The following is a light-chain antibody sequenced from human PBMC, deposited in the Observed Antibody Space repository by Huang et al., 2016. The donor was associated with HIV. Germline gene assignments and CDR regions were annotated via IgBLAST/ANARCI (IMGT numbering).Light chain of an antibody. CDR1: QNVTSNF. CDR2: GAS. CDR3: QQYIMSPVT. V-gene: IGKV3-20*01. J-gene: IGKJ4*01. Sequence: EIVLTQSTGTLSLSPGERAALSCRASQNVTSNFLAWYKQRSGQAPRLLIYGASSRANGVPDRFTGSGSGTDFILTINRLEPGDSAVYYCQQYIMSPVTFGGGTKVEI.